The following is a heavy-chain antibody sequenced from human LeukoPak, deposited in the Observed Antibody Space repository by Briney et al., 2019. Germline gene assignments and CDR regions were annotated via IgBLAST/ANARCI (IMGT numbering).Heavy chain of an antibody. D-gene: IGHD6-19*01. CDR2: IYPNSGGT. J-gene: IGHJ6*03. Sequence: ASVKVSCKASAYTFTGYYMHRVRQAPGQGLEWMGWIYPNSGGTNYAQKFQGRVTMTRDTSISTAYMELSRLRSDDTAVYYCARSEQFPYYMDVWGKGTTVTVSS. CDR1: AYTFTGYY. CDR3: ARSEQFPYYMDV. V-gene: IGHV1-2*02.